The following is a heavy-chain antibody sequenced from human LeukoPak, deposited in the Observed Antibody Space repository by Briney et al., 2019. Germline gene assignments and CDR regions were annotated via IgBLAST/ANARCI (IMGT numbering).Heavy chain of an antibody. V-gene: IGHV3-49*04. Sequence: GGSLRLSCTASGFTFGDYAMSWVRQAPGKGLEWVGFIRSKAYGGTTEYAASVKGRFTISRDDSKSIAYLQMNSLKTEDTAVYYCTSDFGYGDYYYYYYMDVWGKGTTVTISS. D-gene: IGHD4-17*01. CDR2: IRSKAYGGTT. CDR1: GFTFGDYA. CDR3: TSDFGYGDYYYYYYMDV. J-gene: IGHJ6*03.